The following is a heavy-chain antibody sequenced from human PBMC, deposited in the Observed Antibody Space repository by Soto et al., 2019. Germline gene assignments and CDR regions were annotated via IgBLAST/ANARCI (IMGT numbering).Heavy chain of an antibody. J-gene: IGHJ4*02. CDR3: ARGGLLPDY. D-gene: IGHD6-19*01. Sequence: SETLSLTCAVSGGSISSGGYSWSWIRQPPGKGLEWIGYISHSGSTYYNPSLKSRVTISVDRSKNQFSLKLSSVTAADTAVYYCARGGLLPDYWGQGTLVTVS. CDR1: GGSISSGGYS. CDR2: ISHSGST. V-gene: IGHV4-30-2*01.